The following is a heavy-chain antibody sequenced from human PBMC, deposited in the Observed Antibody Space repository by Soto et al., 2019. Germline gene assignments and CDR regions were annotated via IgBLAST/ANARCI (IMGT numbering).Heavy chain of an antibody. CDR1: GGSVSTGRYY. J-gene: IGHJ4*02. Sequence: QVQLQESGPGLVKPSETLSLTCTVSGGSVSTGRYYWSWIRQTPGTGLEWIGYIYHSGSTTYNPSLRSRVTMSLDTSKNQFSLKLSSVTAADTAVYYCARINWFGTSWYYFDYWGQGTLVTVSS. CDR2: IYHSGST. D-gene: IGHD6-13*01. V-gene: IGHV4-61*01. CDR3: ARINWFGTSWYYFDY.